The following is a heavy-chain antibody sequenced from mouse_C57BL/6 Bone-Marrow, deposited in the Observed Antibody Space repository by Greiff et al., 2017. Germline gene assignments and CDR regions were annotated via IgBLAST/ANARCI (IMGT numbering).Heavy chain of an antibody. Sequence: QVQLQQSGAELVKPGASVKMSCKASGYTFTSYWMQWVKQRPGQGLEWIGEIDPYDSYNNYNQKFKGKAILTVETSSSTVYLQLSSLSSEDSAVYYCARARLWLRREAWCAYWGQGTLVTVAA. CDR1: GYTFTSYW. CDR2: IDPYDSYN. D-gene: IGHD2-2*01. J-gene: IGHJ3*01. V-gene: IGHV1-50*01. CDR3: ARARLWLRREAWCAY.